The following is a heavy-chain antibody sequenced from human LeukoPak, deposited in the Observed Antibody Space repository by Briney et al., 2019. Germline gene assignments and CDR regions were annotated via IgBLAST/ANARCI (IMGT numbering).Heavy chain of an antibody. V-gene: IGHV4-39*01. J-gene: IGHJ3*02. CDR2: IYYSGST. CDR3: ARLIAVAMAAFEI. CDR1: GGSISSSSYY. D-gene: IGHD6-19*01. Sequence: SETLSLTCTVSGGSISSSSYYWGWIRQPPGKGLEWIGSIYYSGSTYYNPSLKSRVAISVDTSKNQFSLKLSSVTAADTAVYYCARLIAVAMAAFEIWGQGTMVTVSS.